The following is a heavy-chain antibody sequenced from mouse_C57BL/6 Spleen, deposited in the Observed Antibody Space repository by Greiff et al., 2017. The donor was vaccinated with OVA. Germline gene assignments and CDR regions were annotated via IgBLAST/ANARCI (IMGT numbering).Heavy chain of an antibody. J-gene: IGHJ2*02. CDR1: GYTFTSYW. V-gene: IGHV1-55*01. CDR3: ARKGPYYYCSSYGY. Sequence: VQLQQPGAELVKPGASVKMSCKASGYTFTSYWITWVKQRPGQGLEWIGDIYPGSGSTNYNEKLKSKATLTVDTSSSTAYMQLSSRTSEDSAVYYCARKGPYYYCSSYGYWGQGTSLTVSS. D-gene: IGHD1-1*01. CDR2: IYPGSGST.